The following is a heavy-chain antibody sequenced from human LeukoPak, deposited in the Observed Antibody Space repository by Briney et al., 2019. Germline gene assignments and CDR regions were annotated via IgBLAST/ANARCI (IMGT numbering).Heavy chain of an antibody. J-gene: IGHJ4*02. CDR3: AKDRSDNSTWYAGSH. CDR1: GFSFSNYY. V-gene: IGHV3-48*04. D-gene: IGHD6-13*01. CDR2: INGRGGII. Sequence: GGSLRLSCKASGFSFSNYYMNWVRQAPGRGLEWLSHINGRGGIINYADSVKGRFTISRDNARNSLDLHMSSLGAEDTAVYYCAKDRSDNSTWYAGSHWGQGTLVTVSS.